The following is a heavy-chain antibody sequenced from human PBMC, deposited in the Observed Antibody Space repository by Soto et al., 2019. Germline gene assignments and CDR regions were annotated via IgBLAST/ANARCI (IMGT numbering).Heavy chain of an antibody. CDR3: ARDWLELSLLDTFDL. CDR1: GYTFTTYG. V-gene: IGHV1-18*01. CDR2: ISGSNGRT. Sequence: QVQLVQSGAEVKKPGASVKVSCKSSGYTFTTYGISWVRQAPGQGLEWMGWISGSNGRTNYAQKFQGRVTMTTDTSXXTAYMELRSLKSDDTAVYYCARDWLELSLLDTFDLWGQGTMVTVSS. J-gene: IGHJ3*01. D-gene: IGHD3-3*01.